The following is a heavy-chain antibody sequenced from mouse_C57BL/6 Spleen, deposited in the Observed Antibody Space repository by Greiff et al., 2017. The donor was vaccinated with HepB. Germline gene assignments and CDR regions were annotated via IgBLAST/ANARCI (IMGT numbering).Heavy chain of an antibody. D-gene: IGHD2-1*01. CDR1: GFSLTSYG. Sequence: VKLQESGPGLVAPSQSLSITCTVSGFSLTSYGVHWVRQPPGKGLEWLVVIWSDGSTTYNSALKSRLSISKDNSKSQVFLKMNSLQTDDTAMYYCARHNGNYWYFDVWGTGTTVTVSS. J-gene: IGHJ1*03. CDR3: ARHNGNYWYFDV. V-gene: IGHV2-6-1*01. CDR2: IWSDGST.